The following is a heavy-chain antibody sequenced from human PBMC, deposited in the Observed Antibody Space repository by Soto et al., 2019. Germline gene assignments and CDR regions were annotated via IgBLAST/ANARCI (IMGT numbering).Heavy chain of an antibody. CDR1: GASIISLDYY. D-gene: IGHD3-10*01. CDR3: ARGAVVSLVRGVMGGLWFDR. CDR2: IYHTGAT. V-gene: IGHV4-30-4*01. J-gene: IGHJ5*02. Sequence: QGQLQESGPGLVRPSQTLSLTCTVSGASIISLDYYWTWIRQPPGKGVEWIGHIYHTGATYYNPSLLIVVVMPVDTSNYQFSLQWSSVTAAASAVCYCARGAVVSLVRGVMGGLWFDRRGERTLVTVSS.